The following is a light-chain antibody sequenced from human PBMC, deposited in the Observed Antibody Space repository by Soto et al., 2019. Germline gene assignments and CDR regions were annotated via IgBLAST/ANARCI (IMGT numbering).Light chain of an antibody. CDR2: EVG. J-gene: IGLJ2*01. Sequence: QSALTQPASVSGSPGQSITISCTGTSSDVGGYKFVSWYQHHPGKAPKLMIYEVGNRPSGISNRFSGSKSGNTASLTISGLQAEDEADYYCSSYTATSSYVLFGGGTKVTGL. CDR1: SSDVGGYKF. CDR3: SSYTATSSYVL. V-gene: IGLV2-14*01.